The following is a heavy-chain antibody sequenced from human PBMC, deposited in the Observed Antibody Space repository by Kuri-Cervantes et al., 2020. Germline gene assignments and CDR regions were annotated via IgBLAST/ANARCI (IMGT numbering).Heavy chain of an antibody. D-gene: IGHD6-13*01. J-gene: IGHJ4*02. CDR1: GFTFSSYS. CDR2: IRYDGSHE. Sequence: GESLKISCAASGFTFSSYSMNWVRQAPGKGLEWVAFIRYDGSHEYHLDSVKGRFTISRDNANNTLYLQMNSLRAEDTAVYYCATQRYSSSQYYFDNWGQGSLVTVSS. CDR3: ATQRYSSSQYYFDN. V-gene: IGHV3-30*02.